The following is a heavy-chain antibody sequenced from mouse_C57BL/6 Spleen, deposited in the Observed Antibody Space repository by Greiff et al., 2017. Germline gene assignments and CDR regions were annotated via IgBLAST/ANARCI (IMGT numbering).Heavy chain of an antibody. V-gene: IGHV1-52*01. D-gene: IGHD2-2*01. Sequence: QVQLQQPGPELVRPGSSVKLSCKASGYTFTSYWMHWVKQRPIQGLEWIGNIDPSDSETHYNQKFKDKATLTVDKSSSTAYSQLSSLTSEDSAVYYCARGTTMVLFDYWGQGTTLTVSS. CDR1: GYTFTSYW. J-gene: IGHJ2*01. CDR2: IDPSDSET. CDR3: ARGTTMVLFDY.